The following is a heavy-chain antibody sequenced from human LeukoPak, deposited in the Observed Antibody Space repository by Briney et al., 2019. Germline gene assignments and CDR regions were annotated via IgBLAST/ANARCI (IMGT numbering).Heavy chain of an antibody. CDR1: GGSISSSSYY. J-gene: IGHJ6*02. Sequence: SETLSLTCTVSGGSISSSSYYWGWIRQPPGKGLEWIGEINHSGSTNYNPSLKSRVTISADTSKNQFSLSLSSVTAADTAVYYCAGLELELLGVNGMDVWGQGTTVTVSS. CDR2: INHSGST. CDR3: AGLELELLGVNGMDV. D-gene: IGHD1-7*01. V-gene: IGHV4-39*07.